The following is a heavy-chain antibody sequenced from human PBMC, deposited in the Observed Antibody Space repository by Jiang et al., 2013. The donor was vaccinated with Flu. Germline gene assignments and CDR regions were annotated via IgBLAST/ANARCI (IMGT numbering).Heavy chain of an antibody. CDR3: ARDPYYFDSSGYSDYYYYEMDV. J-gene: IGHJ6*02. CDR1: GYTFTSYY. V-gene: IGHV1-46*01. CDR2: INPSGGST. Sequence: GAEVKKPGASVKVSCKASGYTFTSYYIHCVRQAPGQGLEWMGVINPSGGSTSYAQKFQGRVTMTRDTSTSTVYMELSSLRSEDTAVYYCARDPYYFDSSGYSDYYYYEMDVWGQGTTVTVSS. D-gene: IGHD3-22*01.